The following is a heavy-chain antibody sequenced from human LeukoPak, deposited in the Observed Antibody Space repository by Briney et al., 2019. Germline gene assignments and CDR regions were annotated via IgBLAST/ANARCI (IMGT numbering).Heavy chain of an antibody. J-gene: IGHJ4*02. V-gene: IGHV3-48*01. Sequence: GGSLRLSCAASGFTFSTYNMNWVRQAPGKGLEWVSYISSSSGVMYYADSVKGRFTISRDNAKNSLYLQMNSLRVEDTAVYYCAKDQGRGYSGYDIKYYFDYWGQGTLVTVSS. D-gene: IGHD5-12*01. CDR3: AKDQGRGYSGYDIKYYFDY. CDR1: GFTFSTYN. CDR2: ISSSSGVM.